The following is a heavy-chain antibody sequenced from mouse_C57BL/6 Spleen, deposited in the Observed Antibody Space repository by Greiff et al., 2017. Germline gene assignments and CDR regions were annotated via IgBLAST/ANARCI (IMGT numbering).Heavy chain of an antibody. CDR1: GYSFTDYN. CDR2: INPNYGTT. D-gene: IGHD2-4*01. V-gene: IGHV1-39*01. CDR3: ARTGGLRRPFDY. Sequence: EVKLVESGPELVKPGASVKISCKASGYSFTDYNMNWVKQSNGKSLEWIGVINPNYGTTSYNQKFKGKATLTVDQSSSTAYMQLNSLTSEDSAVYYCARTGGLRRPFDYWGQGTTLTVSS. J-gene: IGHJ2*01.